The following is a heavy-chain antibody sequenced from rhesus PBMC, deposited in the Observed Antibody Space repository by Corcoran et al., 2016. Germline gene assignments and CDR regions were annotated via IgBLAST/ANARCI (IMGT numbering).Heavy chain of an antibody. V-gene: IGHV3S42*01. Sequence: EVQLVESGGGLAKPGGSLRLSCAASGFTFSSYWMNWVRQTPGKGLEWISAINSGGGSTYYADSVQGRFTISRDNSKNTLSLQMNSLRAEDTAVYYCAKEPTVTTSGYWGQGVLVTVSS. CDR2: INSGGGST. J-gene: IGHJ4*01. CDR1: GFTFSSYW. D-gene: IGHD4-35*01. CDR3: AKEPTVTTSGY.